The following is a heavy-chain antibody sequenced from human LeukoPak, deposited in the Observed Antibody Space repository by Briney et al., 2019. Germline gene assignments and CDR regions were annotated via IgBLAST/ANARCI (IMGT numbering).Heavy chain of an antibody. J-gene: IGHJ4*02. CDR2: ISGSGGST. CDR3: AKEPLRYFDWYYFDY. Sequence: AGGSLRLSCAASGFTFSSYAMSWVRQAPGKGLEWVSAISGSGGSTYYADSVKGRFTISRDNSKNTLYLQMNSLRAEDTAVYYCAKEPLRYFDWYYFDYWGQGTLVTVSS. D-gene: IGHD3-9*01. V-gene: IGHV3-23*01. CDR1: GFTFSSYA.